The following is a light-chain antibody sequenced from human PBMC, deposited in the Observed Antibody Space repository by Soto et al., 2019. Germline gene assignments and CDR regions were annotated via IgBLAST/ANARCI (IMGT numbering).Light chain of an antibody. V-gene: IGKV1-39*01. CDR1: QSISSS. J-gene: IGKJ1*01. CDR3: QQSYSTPRT. Sequence: DIQMTQSPSSLSASVRDRVTITCRASQSISSSLNWYQQKPGNAPKLLIYAASSLQSGVPSRFSGSGSGTDFTLTISSLQPEDFATYYCQQSYSTPRTFGQGTKVEIK. CDR2: AAS.